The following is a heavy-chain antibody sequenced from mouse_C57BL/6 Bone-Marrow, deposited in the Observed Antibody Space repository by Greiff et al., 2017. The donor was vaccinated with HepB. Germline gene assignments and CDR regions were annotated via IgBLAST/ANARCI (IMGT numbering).Heavy chain of an antibody. V-gene: IGHV2-5*01. CDR3: AKGRLRRRGRRHYYAMDY. D-gene: IGHD2-2*01. CDR1: GFSLTSYG. J-gene: IGHJ4*01. Sequence: VQLMQSGPGLVQPSQSLSITCTVSGFSLTSYGVHWVRQSPGKGLEWLGVIWRGGSTDYNAAFMSRLSITKDNSKSQVFFKMNSLQADDTAIYYCAKGRLRRRGRRHYYAMDYWGQGTSVTVSS. CDR2: IWRGGST.